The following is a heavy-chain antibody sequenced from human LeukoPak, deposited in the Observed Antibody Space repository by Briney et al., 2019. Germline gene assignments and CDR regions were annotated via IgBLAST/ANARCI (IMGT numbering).Heavy chain of an antibody. CDR1: GYTFTSYG. V-gene: IGHV1-69*06. CDR3: ASSGSGWSPLWYFDL. D-gene: IGHD6-19*01. CDR2: IIPIFGTA. J-gene: IGHJ2*01. Sequence: SVKVSCKASGYTFTSYGISWVRQAPGQGLEWMGGIIPIFGTANYAQKFQGRVTITADKSTSTAYMELSSLRSEDTAVYYCASSGSGWSPLWYFDLWGRGTLVTVSS.